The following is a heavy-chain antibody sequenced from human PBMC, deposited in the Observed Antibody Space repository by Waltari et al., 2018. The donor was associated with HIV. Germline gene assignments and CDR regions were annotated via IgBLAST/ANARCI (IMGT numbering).Heavy chain of an antibody. CDR1: GGSISSSYYY. Sequence: QLQLQESGPGLVKPSETLSLTCSVSGGSISSSYYYWGWIRQPPGTGLEWIGSVFDSGSTDENPSLKSRVTISVDTSKNQFSLKLTSVTAADTTVYYCARHEPRNSWFDPWGQGTRVTVSS. CDR3: ARHEPRNSWFDP. D-gene: IGHD1-7*01. J-gene: IGHJ5*02. V-gene: IGHV4-39*01. CDR2: VFDSGST.